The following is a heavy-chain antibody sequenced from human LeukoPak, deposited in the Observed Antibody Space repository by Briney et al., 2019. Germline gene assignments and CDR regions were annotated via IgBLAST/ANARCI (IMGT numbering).Heavy chain of an antibody. CDR3: ARDLRYYYDSSGYVHFDY. V-gene: IGHV3-21*01. CDR2: ISSNSKYI. Sequence: GGSLRLSCAASGFTFSNYSMNWVRQAPGKGLEWVSSISSNSKYIYYADSVKGRFTISRDNAKNSLYLQMNSLRAEDTAVYYCARDLRYYYDSSGYVHFDYWGQGTLVTVSS. J-gene: IGHJ4*02. CDR1: GFTFSNYS. D-gene: IGHD3-22*01.